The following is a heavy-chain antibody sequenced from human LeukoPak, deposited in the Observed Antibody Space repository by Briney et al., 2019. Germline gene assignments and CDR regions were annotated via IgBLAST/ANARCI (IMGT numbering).Heavy chain of an antibody. Sequence: GASVTVSCTASGYTFTSYAMHWVRQAPGQRLEWMGWINAGNGNTKYSQKFQGRVTITRDTSASTAYMELSSLRSEDTAVYYCARSSPASFRPYSIGWDINAFDIWGQGTMVTVSS. CDR1: GYTFTSYA. J-gene: IGHJ3*02. CDR3: ARSSPASFRPYSIGWDINAFDI. CDR2: INAGNGNT. V-gene: IGHV1-3*01. D-gene: IGHD6-19*01.